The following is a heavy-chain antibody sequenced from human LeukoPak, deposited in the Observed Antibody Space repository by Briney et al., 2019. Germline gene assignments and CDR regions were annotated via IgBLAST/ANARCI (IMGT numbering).Heavy chain of an antibody. J-gene: IGHJ6*02. CDR1: GFTFSDYY. Sequence: GGSLRLSCAASGFTFSDYYMSWIRQAPGKGLEWVSYISSSGSTIYYADSVKGRFTISRDNAKNSLYLQMNSLRAEDTAVYYCARSVHSPFYYYYGMDVWGQGTTVTVSS. CDR2: ISSSGSTI. V-gene: IGHV3-11*01. D-gene: IGHD1-1*01. CDR3: ARSVHSPFYYYYGMDV.